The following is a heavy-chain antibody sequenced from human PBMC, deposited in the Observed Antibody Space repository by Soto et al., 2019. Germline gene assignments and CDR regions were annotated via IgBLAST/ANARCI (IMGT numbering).Heavy chain of an antibody. CDR2: INPGGGST. D-gene: IGHD4-17*01. Sequence: ASVKVSCKASGYTFTSYCMHWVRQAPGQGLEWMGIINPGGGSTSYAQKFQGRVTMTRDTSTSTVYMELSSLRSEDTAVYYCASSGFDDYPSAFDYWGQGTLVTVS. CDR1: GYTFTSYC. V-gene: IGHV1-46*01. CDR3: ASSGFDDYPSAFDY. J-gene: IGHJ4*02.